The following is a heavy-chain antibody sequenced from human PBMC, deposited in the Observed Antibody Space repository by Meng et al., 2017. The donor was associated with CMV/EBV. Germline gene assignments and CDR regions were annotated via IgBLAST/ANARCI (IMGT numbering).Heavy chain of an antibody. Sequence: ASVKVSCKASGYTFASYYMHWVRQAPGQGLEWMGIINPSGGSTSYAQKFQGRVTMTRDTSTSTVYMELSSLRSEDTAVYYCARGFSHSSGWPGSFDYWGQGTLVTVSS. CDR3: ARGFSHSSGWPGSFDY. D-gene: IGHD6-19*01. V-gene: IGHV1-46*01. J-gene: IGHJ4*02. CDR2: INPSGGST. CDR1: GYTFASYY.